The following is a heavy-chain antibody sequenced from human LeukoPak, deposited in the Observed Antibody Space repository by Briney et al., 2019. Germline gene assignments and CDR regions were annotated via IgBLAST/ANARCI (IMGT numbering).Heavy chain of an antibody. J-gene: IGHJ3*02. CDR3: ASELSRGGHAFDI. CDR2: IYYSGST. CDR1: GGSISSYY. D-gene: IGHD3-16*01. V-gene: IGHV4-59*08. Sequence: TLSLTCTVSGGSISSYYWSWIRQPPGKGLEWIGYIYYSGSTNYNPSLKSRVTISVDTSKNQFSLKLSSVTAADTGVYYCASELSRGGHAFDIWGQGTMVTVSS.